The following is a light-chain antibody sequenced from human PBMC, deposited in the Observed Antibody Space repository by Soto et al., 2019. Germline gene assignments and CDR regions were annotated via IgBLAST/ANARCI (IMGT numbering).Light chain of an antibody. CDR3: QQRYKWWT. CDR1: PTISGN. CDR2: AAY. J-gene: IGKJ1*01. Sequence: SVLTQSPACVCLSPRQRAALSVLASPTISGNFAWYQHQPDRGPRLLIYAAYNRASSFPDRFSGSGSGTDFTLTISSLEPEDFGVYYCQQRYKWWTFGQGTQVHIK. V-gene: IGKV3-11*01.